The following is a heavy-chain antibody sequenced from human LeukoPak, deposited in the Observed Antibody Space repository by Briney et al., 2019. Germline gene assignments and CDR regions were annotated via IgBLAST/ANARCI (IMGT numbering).Heavy chain of an antibody. CDR1: GYTFTGYY. J-gene: IGHJ3*02. Sequence: ASVKVSCKASGYTFTGYYMHWVRQAPGQGLEWMGWNNPNSGGTNYAQKFQGRVTMTRDTSISTAYMELSRLRSDDTAVYYCARELWFGEPLHAFDIWGQGTMVTVTS. V-gene: IGHV1-2*02. CDR3: ARELWFGEPLHAFDI. CDR2: NNPNSGGT. D-gene: IGHD3-10*01.